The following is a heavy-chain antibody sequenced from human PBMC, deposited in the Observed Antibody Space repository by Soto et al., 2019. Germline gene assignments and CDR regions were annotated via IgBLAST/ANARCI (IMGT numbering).Heavy chain of an antibody. J-gene: IGHJ4*02. V-gene: IGHV3-23*01. D-gene: IGHD6-13*01. CDR1: GFTFSSYA. Sequence: PGGSLRLSCAASGFTFSSYAMSWVRQAPGKGLEWVSAISGSGGSTYYADSVKGRFTISRDNSKNTLYLQMNSLRAEDTAVYYCASGFQGAYSSSWAGFDYWGQGTLVTVSS. CDR3: ASGFQGAYSSSWAGFDY. CDR2: ISGSGGST.